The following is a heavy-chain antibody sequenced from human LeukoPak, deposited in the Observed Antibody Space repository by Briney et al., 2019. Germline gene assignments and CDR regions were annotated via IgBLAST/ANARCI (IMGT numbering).Heavy chain of an antibody. CDR3: ARHTGTATIYYYYLYMDV. CDR1: GFSFTNSW. CDR2: INAADADT. J-gene: IGHJ6*03. Sequence: GESLKISCKGSGFSFTNSWIGWVRQMPGKGLEWLGVINAADADTRYSPSFQGQVTISVDKSISTAYLQWRSLEASDTAMYYCARHTGTATIYYYYLYMDVWGTGTTVTVSS. D-gene: IGHD4-11*01. V-gene: IGHV5-51*01.